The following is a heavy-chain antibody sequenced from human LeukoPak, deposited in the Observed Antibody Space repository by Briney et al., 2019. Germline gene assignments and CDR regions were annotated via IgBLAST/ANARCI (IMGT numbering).Heavy chain of an antibody. Sequence: GGSLRLSCAASGFTVSSNYMSWVRQAPGKGLEWVSVIYSGGSTYYADSVKGRFTISRDNSRNTLYLQMNSLRADDTAVYYCARIYPRLAAAGNWGQGTLVTVSS. CDR1: GFTVSSNY. J-gene: IGHJ4*02. D-gene: IGHD6-13*01. CDR2: IYSGGST. CDR3: ARIYPRLAAAGN. V-gene: IGHV3-66*01.